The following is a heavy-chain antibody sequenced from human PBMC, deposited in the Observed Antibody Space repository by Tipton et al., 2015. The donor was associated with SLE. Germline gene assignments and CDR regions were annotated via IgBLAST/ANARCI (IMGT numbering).Heavy chain of an antibody. CDR2: IYRDGSA. J-gene: IGHJ5*02. Sequence: TLSLTCDVSGGSVTSGSYYWSWTRQPAGKGLDWLGHIYRDGSAHYNPSFQSRVTILLDTSKNQFSLKLSSVTAADTAVYYCAREEGDYYNYAWFDPWGQGTLVTVSS. D-gene: IGHD2-21*02. CDR1: GGSVTSGSYY. V-gene: IGHV4-61*09. CDR3: AREEGDYYNYAWFDP.